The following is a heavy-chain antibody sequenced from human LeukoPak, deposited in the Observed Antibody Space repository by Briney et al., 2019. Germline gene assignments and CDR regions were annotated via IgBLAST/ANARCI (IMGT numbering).Heavy chain of an antibody. V-gene: IGHV3-7*01. CDR2: IKTDGSEK. CDR3: AREGPAAAGSFDY. Sequence: GGSLRLSCEGSGFTFSNYWMGWVRQAPGKGLQWVANIKTDGSEKYYVDSVKGRFTISRDNAKNSLYLQMNSLRAEDTAVYYCAREGPAAAGSFDYWGQGTLVTVSS. J-gene: IGHJ4*02. CDR1: GFTFSNYW. D-gene: IGHD6-13*01.